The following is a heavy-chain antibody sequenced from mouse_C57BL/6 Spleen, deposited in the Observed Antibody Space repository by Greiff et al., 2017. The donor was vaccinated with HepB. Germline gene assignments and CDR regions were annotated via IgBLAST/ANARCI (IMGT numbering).Heavy chain of an antibody. CDR1: GYAFSSSW. V-gene: IGHV1-82*01. Sequence: QVQLKESGPELVKPGASVKISCTASGYAFSSSWLNWVKQRPGKGLEWIGRIYPGDGDTTYNGKFKGKATLTADKSSSPAYMQLSSLTSEDSAVYCGARQLRLHAMDYWGQGTSVTGSS. CDR3: ARQLRLHAMDY. D-gene: IGHD3-2*02. J-gene: IGHJ4*01. CDR2: IYPGDGDT.